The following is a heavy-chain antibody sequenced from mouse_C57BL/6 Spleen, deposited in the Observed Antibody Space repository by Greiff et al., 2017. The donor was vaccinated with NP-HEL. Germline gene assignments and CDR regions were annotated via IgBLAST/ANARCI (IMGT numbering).Heavy chain of an antibody. D-gene: IGHD1-1*01. CDR1: GYTFTDYY. J-gene: IGHJ4*01. V-gene: IGHV1-26*01. CDR3: ARRDSYYYGSSPHYYAMDY. CDR2: INPNNGGT. Sequence: EVQLQQSGPELVKPGASVKISCKASGYTFTDYYMNWVKQSHGKSLEWIGDINPNNGGTSYNQKFKGKATLTVDKSSSTAYMELRSLTSEDSAVYYCARRDSYYYGSSPHYYAMDYWGQGTSVTVSS.